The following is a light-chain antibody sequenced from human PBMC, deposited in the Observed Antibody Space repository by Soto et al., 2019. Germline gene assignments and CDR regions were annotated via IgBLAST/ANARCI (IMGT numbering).Light chain of an antibody. CDR1: QRISTW. CDR2: EAS. V-gene: IGKV1-5*03. Sequence: DIQMTQSPSILSASVGDRVTITCRASQRISTWLAWYQQKPGKAPMLLIFEASTLESWVPSRFSGSGSGTQFTLTISGLLPDDFAPYYCQQYNTSPWTFGQGTKVEIK. J-gene: IGKJ1*01. CDR3: QQYNTSPWT.